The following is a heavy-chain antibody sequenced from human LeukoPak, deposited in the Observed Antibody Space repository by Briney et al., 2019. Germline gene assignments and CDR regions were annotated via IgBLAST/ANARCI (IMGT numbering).Heavy chain of an antibody. D-gene: IGHD5-18*01. V-gene: IGHV4-59*01. Sequence: SETLSLTCTVSGGSISSYYWSWIRQPPGKGLEWIGYIYYSGSTNYNPSLKSRVTISVDTSKNQFSLKLSSVTAADTAVYYCARGRYSYGAGYDYWGQGTLVTVSS. CDR3: ARGRYSYGAGYDY. CDR2: IYYSGST. J-gene: IGHJ4*02. CDR1: GGSISSYY.